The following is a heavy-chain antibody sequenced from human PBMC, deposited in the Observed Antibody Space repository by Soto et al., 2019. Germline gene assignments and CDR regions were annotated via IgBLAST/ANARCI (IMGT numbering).Heavy chain of an antibody. V-gene: IGHV1-69*02. D-gene: IGHD3-10*01. CDR3: ARGERSITMVRGSNWFDP. Sequence: QVQLVQSGAEVKKPGSSVKVSCKASGGTFSSYTISWVRQAPGQGLEWMGRIIPILGIANCAQKFQGRVTMTADKPASTADMELSSLRSEDTAVYYCARGERSITMVRGSNWFDPWGQGTLVTVSS. CDR1: GGTFSSYT. CDR2: IIPILGIA. J-gene: IGHJ5*02.